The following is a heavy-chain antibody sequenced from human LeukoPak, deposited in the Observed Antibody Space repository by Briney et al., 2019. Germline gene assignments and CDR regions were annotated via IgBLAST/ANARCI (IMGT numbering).Heavy chain of an antibody. V-gene: IGHV4-59*08. CDR3: ARRVATITAGYYYYYGMDV. J-gene: IGHJ6*02. CDR1: GGSISSYY. Sequence: SETLSLTCTVSGGSISSYYWSWIRQPPGKGLEWIGYIYYSGSTNYNPSPKSRVTISVDTSKNQFSLKLSSVTAADTAVYYCARRVATITAGYYYYYGMDVWGQGTTVTVSS. CDR2: IYYSGST. D-gene: IGHD5-12*01.